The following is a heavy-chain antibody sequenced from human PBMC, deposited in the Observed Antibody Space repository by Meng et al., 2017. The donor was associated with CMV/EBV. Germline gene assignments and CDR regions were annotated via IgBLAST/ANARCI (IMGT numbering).Heavy chain of an antibody. J-gene: IGHJ6*02. Sequence: GESLKISCAASGFTFSSYGMHWVRQAPGKGLEWVAFIRYDGSNKYYADSVKGRFTISRDNAKNSLYLQMNSLRAEDTAVYYCARPYCSSTSCYAEMDVWGQGTTVTVSS. CDR1: GFTFSSYG. V-gene: IGHV3-30*02. CDR3: ARPYCSSTSCYAEMDV. D-gene: IGHD2-2*01. CDR2: IRYDGSNK.